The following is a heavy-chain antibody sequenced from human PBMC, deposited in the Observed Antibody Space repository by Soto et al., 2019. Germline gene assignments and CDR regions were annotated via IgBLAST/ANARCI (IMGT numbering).Heavy chain of an antibody. Sequence: QLQLQESGPGLVKPSETLSLTCTVSGGSISSSSYYWGWIRQPPGKGLEWIGSIYYSGSTYYNPSLKSRVTIYVDTSKNQFSLKLSSVTAADTAVYYCARTDGITIYSPDAFDIWGQGTMVTVSS. V-gene: IGHV4-39*01. CDR1: GGSISSSSYY. D-gene: IGHD3-3*01. J-gene: IGHJ3*02. CDR3: ARTDGITIYSPDAFDI. CDR2: IYYSGST.